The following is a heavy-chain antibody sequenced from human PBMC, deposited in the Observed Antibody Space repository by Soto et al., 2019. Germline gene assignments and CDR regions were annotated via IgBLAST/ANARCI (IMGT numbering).Heavy chain of an antibody. CDR1: GGSFSGYY. J-gene: IGHJ3*02. Sequence: SETLSLTCAVYGGSFSGYYWSWIRQPPGKGLEWIGEINHSGSTNYNPSLKSRVTISVDTSKNQFSLKLSSVTAADTSVYYCARHLPRPRGDWAFDIWGQGTMVTVSS. V-gene: IGHV4-34*01. CDR3: ARHLPRPRGDWAFDI. D-gene: IGHD2-21*01. CDR2: INHSGST.